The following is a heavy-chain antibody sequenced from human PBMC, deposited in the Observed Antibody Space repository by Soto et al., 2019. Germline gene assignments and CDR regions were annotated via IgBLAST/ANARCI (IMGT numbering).Heavy chain of an antibody. Sequence: QVQLVQSGAEVRKPGSSVKVSCRDSGDTFKNYAISWVRQAPGQGLEWMGGIIPIFGNADYAQNFHGRGTINGDESTYTGHMEWRGLRSDDTAVYYCATSGYNYGPFDYWGRGLLVTVSS. CDR3: ATSGYNYGPFDY. V-gene: IGHV1-69*01. CDR1: GDTFKNYA. CDR2: IIPIFGNA. D-gene: IGHD2-15*01. J-gene: IGHJ4*01.